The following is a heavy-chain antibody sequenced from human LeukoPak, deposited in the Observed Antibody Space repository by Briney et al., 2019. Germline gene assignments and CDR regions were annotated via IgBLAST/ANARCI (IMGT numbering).Heavy chain of an antibody. CDR1: GFTFSSYS. V-gene: IGHV3-21*01. Sequence: PGGSLRLSCAASGFTFSSYSMNWVRQAPGKGLEWVSSISSSSSYIYYADSVKGRFTISRDNAKNSLYLQMNSLRAEDTAVYYCARDLLGIAAGDDIWGQGQWSPSLQ. J-gene: IGHJ3*02. D-gene: IGHD6-13*01. CDR3: ARDLLGIAAGDDI. CDR2: ISSSSSYI.